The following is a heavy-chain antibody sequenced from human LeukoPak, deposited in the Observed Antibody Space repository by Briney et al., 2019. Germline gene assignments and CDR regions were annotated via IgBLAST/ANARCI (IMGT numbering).Heavy chain of an antibody. J-gene: IGHJ4*02. CDR2: MRPRNGNT. D-gene: IGHD3-10*01. CDR3: ARVGAGVGGIDY. V-gene: IGHV1-8*03. CDR1: GYTFIIYE. Sequence: ASVKVSCKASGYTFIIYEIQWVRQAPGQGLEWVGWMRPRNGNTAYAQSFQGRVTITRDTSIDTVYMELSGLRSEDTAVYYCARVGAGVGGIDYWAQGTLITVSS.